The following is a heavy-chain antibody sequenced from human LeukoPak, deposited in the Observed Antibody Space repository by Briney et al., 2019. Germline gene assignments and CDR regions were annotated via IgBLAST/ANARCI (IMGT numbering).Heavy chain of an antibody. V-gene: IGHV3-7*01. J-gene: IGHJ4*02. D-gene: IGHD3-9*01. CDR3: ARDYPNVLRYFD. CDR2: IKQDGSEK. CDR1: GFTFSSYS. Sequence: GGSLRLSCAASGFTFSSYSMNWVRQAPGKGPEWVANIKQDGSEKYYVDSVKGRFTISRDNAKNSLYLQMNSLRAEDTAVYYCARDYPNVLRYFDWGQGTLVTVSS.